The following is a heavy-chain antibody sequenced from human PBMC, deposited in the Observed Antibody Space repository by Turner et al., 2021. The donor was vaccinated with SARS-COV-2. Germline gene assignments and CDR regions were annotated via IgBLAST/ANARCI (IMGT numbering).Heavy chain of an antibody. CDR1: GCSISSSSYY. J-gene: IGHJ6*02. CDR2: IYYSGST. D-gene: IGHD3-3*01. V-gene: IGHV4-39*01. Sequence: QLQLQESGPGLVKPSETLSLTCTVYGCSISSSSYYWGWIRQTPGKGLEWIGSIYYSGSTYYNPSLTSRVTMSVDTSKNQFSLKLSSVTAAYTAVYYCAGERSAYYDFWSGYYGNNYYYGMDVWGQGTTVTVSS. CDR3: AGERSAYYDFWSGYYGNNYYYGMDV.